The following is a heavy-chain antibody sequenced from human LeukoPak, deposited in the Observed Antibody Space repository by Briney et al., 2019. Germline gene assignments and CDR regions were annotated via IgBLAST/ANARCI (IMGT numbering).Heavy chain of an antibody. D-gene: IGHD3-3*01. CDR1: GFTFSSYS. Sequence: PGGSLRLSCAASGFTFSSYSMNWVRQAPGKGLEWVSYISSSSSTIYYADSVKGRLTISRDNAKNSLHLQMNSLRAEDTAVYYCARAPNYDFWSGYYNGAFDIWGQGTMVTVSS. V-gene: IGHV3-48*01. J-gene: IGHJ3*02. CDR3: ARAPNYDFWSGYYNGAFDI. CDR2: ISSSSSTI.